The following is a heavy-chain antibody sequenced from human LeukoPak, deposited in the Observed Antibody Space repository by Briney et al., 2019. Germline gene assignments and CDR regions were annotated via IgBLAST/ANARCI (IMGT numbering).Heavy chain of an antibody. J-gene: IGHJ6*02. Sequence: GGSLRLSCAASGFNFDNYVMHWVRRAPGKGLEWDSLISDDGDYTYYVDSVQGRFIISRDSSKNSLYLQMNSLRTEDTALYYCAKGGGSYIFGMDVWGQGTTVTVSS. V-gene: IGHV3-43*02. CDR1: GFNFDNYV. D-gene: IGHD1-26*01. CDR2: ISDDGDYT. CDR3: AKGGGSYIFGMDV.